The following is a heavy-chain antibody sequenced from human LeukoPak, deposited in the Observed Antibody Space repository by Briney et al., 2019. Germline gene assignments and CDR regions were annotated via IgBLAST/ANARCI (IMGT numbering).Heavy chain of an antibody. CDR1: GFTFSSYS. J-gene: IGHJ4*02. CDR3: ARAVAVVVAATPTEYFDY. V-gene: IGHV3-48*01. D-gene: IGHD2-15*01. Sequence: GGSLRLSCAASGFTFSSYSMNWVRQAPGKGLEWVSYISSSSSTIDYADSVKGRFTISRDNSKNTLYLQMNSLRAEDTAVYYCARAVAVVVAATPTEYFDYWGQGTLVTVSS. CDR2: ISSSSSTI.